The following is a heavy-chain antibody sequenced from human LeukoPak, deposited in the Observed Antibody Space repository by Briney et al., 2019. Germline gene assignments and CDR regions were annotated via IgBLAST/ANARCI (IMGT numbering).Heavy chain of an antibody. CDR1: GFVFRSFE. D-gene: IGHD3-10*01. Sequence: PGGSLRLSCAASGFVFRSFEMNWVRQAPGKGLEWISYIGSSGSTTYYADSVRGRFTVSRDNAKNSLYLQMNSLRAEDTAVYYCAREDHGSGSYFDYWGQGTLVTVSS. CDR3: AREDHGSGSYFDY. CDR2: IGSSGSTT. V-gene: IGHV3-48*03. J-gene: IGHJ4*02.